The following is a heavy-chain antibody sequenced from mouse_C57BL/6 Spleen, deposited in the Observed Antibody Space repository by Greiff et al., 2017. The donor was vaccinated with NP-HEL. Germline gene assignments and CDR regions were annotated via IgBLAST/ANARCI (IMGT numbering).Heavy chain of an antibody. CDR1: GYTFTSYW. CDR2: INPSNGGT. J-gene: IGHJ1*03. V-gene: IGHV1-53*01. CDR3: ARDYGSLWYFDV. D-gene: IGHD1-1*01. Sequence: QVHVKQPGTELVKPGASVKLSCKASGYTFTSYWMHWVKQRPGQGLEWIGNINPSNGGTNYNEKFKSKATLTVDKSSSTAYMQLSSLTSEDSAVYYCARDYGSLWYFDVWGTGTTVTVSS.